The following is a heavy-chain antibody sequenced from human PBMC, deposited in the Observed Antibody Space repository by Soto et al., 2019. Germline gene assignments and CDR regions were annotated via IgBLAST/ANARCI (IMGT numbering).Heavy chain of an antibody. CDR3: AREIWIRGYSYGYYVLDAFDI. D-gene: IGHD5-18*01. CDR1: GFTFSSYG. Sequence: QVQLVESGGGVVQPGRSLRLSCAASGFTFSSYGMHWVRQAPGKGLEWVAVIWYDGSNKYYADSVKGRFTISRDNSKNTLYLQMNSLRAEDTAVYYCAREIWIRGYSYGYYVLDAFDIWGQGTMVTVSS. CDR2: IWYDGSNK. V-gene: IGHV3-33*01. J-gene: IGHJ3*02.